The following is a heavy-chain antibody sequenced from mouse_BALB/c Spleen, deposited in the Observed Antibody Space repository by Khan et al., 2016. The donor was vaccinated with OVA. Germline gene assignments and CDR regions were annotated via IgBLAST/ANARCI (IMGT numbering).Heavy chain of an antibody. CDR1: GYTFRSYW. D-gene: IGHD1-1*01. J-gene: IGHJ3*01. V-gene: IGHV1-9*01. CDR3: ARGSYYGSSGWFGY. Sequence: QVQLKESGAELMKPGASVKLSCKATGYTFRSYWIEWVKQRPGHGLEWIGEILPGSGRINTNEKFKSKATFTADTSSNTASMQLSNLTSKDSAVFYGARGSYYGSSGWFGYWGQGTLVTVSA. CDR2: ILPGSGRI.